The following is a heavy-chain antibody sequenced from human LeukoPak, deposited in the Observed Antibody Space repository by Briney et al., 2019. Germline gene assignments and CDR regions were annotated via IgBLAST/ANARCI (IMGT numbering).Heavy chain of an antibody. Sequence: ASVKVSCKASGGTFSSYAISWVRQAPGQGLEWTGGIIPIFGTANYAQKFQGRVTITTDESTSTAYMELSSLRSEDTAVYYCARESPYDFWSGYYSNWFDPWGQGTLVTVSS. CDR1: GGTFSSYA. V-gene: IGHV1-69*05. CDR3: ARESPYDFWSGYYSNWFDP. CDR2: IIPIFGTA. J-gene: IGHJ5*02. D-gene: IGHD3-3*01.